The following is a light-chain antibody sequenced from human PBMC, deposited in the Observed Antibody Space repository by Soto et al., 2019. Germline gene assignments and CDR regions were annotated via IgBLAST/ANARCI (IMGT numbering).Light chain of an antibody. J-gene: IGKJ1*01. Sequence: EIVLTQSPGTLSLSPGEGATLSCRASQSVSSRYIAWYQQRPGQTPSLLIYGASTRATGIPDRFSGSGSGTHFTLTISRLEPEDFAVYYCPHVRTFGQVT. V-gene: IGKV3-20*01. CDR2: GAS. CDR3: PHVRT. CDR1: QSVSSRY.